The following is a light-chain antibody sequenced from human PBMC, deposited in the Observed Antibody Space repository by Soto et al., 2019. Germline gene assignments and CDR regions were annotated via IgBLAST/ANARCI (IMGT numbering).Light chain of an antibody. CDR3: QHYHSDPIT. Sequence: DFVMTQSLDSLAVSLGERATINCKSSQSVLSTSNNKNYLAWFQHKPGQPPKLVIYWASVRASGVPDRFSGSGSGTDFTLTISSLQAEDVAVYYCQHYHSDPITFGQGTRLEI. J-gene: IGKJ5*01. V-gene: IGKV4-1*01. CDR2: WAS. CDR1: QSVLSTSNNKNY.